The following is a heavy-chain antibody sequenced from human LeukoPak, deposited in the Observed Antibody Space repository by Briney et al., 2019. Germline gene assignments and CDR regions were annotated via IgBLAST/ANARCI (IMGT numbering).Heavy chain of an antibody. CDR2: LSGSGGTI. V-gene: IGHV3-21*01. CDR3: ARGGGYCSSTSCYGDSYFDY. Sequence: GGSLRLSCEASGFTLSNYAMSWVRQAPGKGLEWVSTLSGSGGTIYYADSVKGRFTISRDNAKNSLYLQMNSLRAEDTAVYYCARGGGYCSSTSCYGDSYFDYWGQGTLVTVSS. CDR1: GFTLSNYA. J-gene: IGHJ4*02. D-gene: IGHD2-2*01.